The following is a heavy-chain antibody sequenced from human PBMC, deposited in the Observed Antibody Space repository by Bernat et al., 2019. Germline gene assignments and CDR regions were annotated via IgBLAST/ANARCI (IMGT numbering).Heavy chain of an antibody. CDR1: GGSISSSNW. CDR2: IYHSGST. D-gene: IGHD6-13*01. CDR3: ARGGQASAGIRPLVY. Sequence: QVQLQESGPGLVKPSGTLSLTCAVSGGSISSSNWWTWVRQPPGKGLEWIGEIYHSGSTNYNPSLKSRVTISVDKSENQFSLKLSSVTAADTAVYYCARGGQASAGIRPLVYWGQGTLVTVSS. V-gene: IGHV4-4*02. J-gene: IGHJ4*02.